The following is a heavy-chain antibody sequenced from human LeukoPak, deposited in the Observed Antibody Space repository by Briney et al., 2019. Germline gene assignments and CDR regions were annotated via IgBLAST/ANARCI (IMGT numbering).Heavy chain of an antibody. CDR3: AKLKGWYGDGCFDS. CDR2: IYIDGRT. J-gene: IGHJ4*02. CDR1: GFAVSSNY. Sequence: PGGSLRLSCAASGFAVSSNYMSWVRQAPGKGLEWVSVIYIDGRTYYADSVKGRFTISRDESKNTLFLQMNSLSGEDTAVYYCAKLKGWYGDGCFDSWGQGTLVSVSS. V-gene: IGHV3-53*01. D-gene: IGHD6-19*01.